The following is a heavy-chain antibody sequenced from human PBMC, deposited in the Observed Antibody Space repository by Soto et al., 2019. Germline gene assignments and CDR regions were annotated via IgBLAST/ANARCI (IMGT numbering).Heavy chain of an antibody. J-gene: IGHJ6*04. CDR1: GFTVSSNY. V-gene: IGHV3-66*01. Sequence: GGFLRLSCAASGFTVSSNYMSWVRQAPGKGLEWVSVIYSGGSTYYADSVKGRFTISRDNSKNTLYLQMNSLRAEDTAVYYCARGLEWLLLDVWGKGTTVTVSS. CDR3: ARGLEWLLLDV. CDR2: IYSGGST. D-gene: IGHD3-3*01.